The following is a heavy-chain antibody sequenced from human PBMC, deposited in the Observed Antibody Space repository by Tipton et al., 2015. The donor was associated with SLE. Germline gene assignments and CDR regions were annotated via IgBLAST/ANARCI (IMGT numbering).Heavy chain of an antibody. CDR3: ARRGDYSSSWYVAFFYFMDV. J-gene: IGHJ6*03. CDR2: INHSGST. V-gene: IGHV4-34*01. D-gene: IGHD6-13*01. Sequence: TLSLTCAVYGGSFSGYYWSWIRQPPGKGLEWIGEINHSGSTTYKSSLKSRLTISVDTSKNQFSLKLSSVTAADTAGYYCARRGDYSSSWYVAFFYFMDVSGTGITVTVSS. CDR1: GGSFSGYY.